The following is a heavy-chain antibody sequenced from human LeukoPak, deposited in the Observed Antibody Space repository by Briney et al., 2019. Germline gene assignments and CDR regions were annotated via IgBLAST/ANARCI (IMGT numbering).Heavy chain of an antibody. CDR2: IYSGGST. CDR3: ARDRGSYAWDY. V-gene: IGHV3-66*02. Sequence: GGSLRLSCAASGFTVSSNYMNWVRQAPGKGLEWVSVIYSGGSTYYADSVKGRFTISRDNSKNALYLQMNSLRPEDTAVYYCARDRGSYAWDYWGQGTLVSVSS. D-gene: IGHD5-12*01. J-gene: IGHJ4*02. CDR1: GFTVSSNY.